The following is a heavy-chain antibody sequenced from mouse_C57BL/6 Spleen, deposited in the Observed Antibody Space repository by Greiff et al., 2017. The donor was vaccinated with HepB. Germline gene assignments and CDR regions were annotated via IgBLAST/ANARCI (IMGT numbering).Heavy chain of an antibody. V-gene: IGHV1-80*01. Sequence: QVQLQQSGAELVKPGASVKISCKASGYAFSSYWMNWVKQRPGKGLEWIGQIYPGDGDTNYNGKFKGKATLTADKSSSTAYMQLSSLTSEDSAVYFCARDFNSNWDYFDYWGQGTTLTVSS. CDR1: GYAFSSYW. CDR2: IYPGDGDT. CDR3: ARDFNSNWDYFDY. D-gene: IGHD4-1*01. J-gene: IGHJ2*01.